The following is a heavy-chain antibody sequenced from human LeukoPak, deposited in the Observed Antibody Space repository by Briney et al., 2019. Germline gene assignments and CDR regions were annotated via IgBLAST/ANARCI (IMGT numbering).Heavy chain of an antibody. CDR3: ARVNLITMIVVPQRPRSWFDP. Sequence: PSETLSLTCAVYGGSFSGYYWSWIRQPPGKGLEWIGEINHSGSTNYNPSLKSRVTISVDTSKNQFSLKLSSVTAADTAVYYCARVNLITMIVVPQRPRSWFDPWGQGTLVTVSS. CDR1: GGSFSGYY. CDR2: INHSGST. V-gene: IGHV4-34*01. J-gene: IGHJ5*02. D-gene: IGHD3-22*01.